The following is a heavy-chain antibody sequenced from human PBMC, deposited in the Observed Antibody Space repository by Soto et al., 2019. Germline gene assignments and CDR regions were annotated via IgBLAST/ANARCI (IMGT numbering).Heavy chain of an antibody. CDR3: ARDSPYYDFWSGYYF. CDR1: GYTFTSYA. CDR2: INAGNGNT. D-gene: IGHD3-3*01. V-gene: IGHV1-3*01. J-gene: IGHJ4*02. Sequence: ASVKVSCKASGYTFTSYAIHWVRQAPGQRLEWMGWINAGNGNTKYSQKFQGRVTITRDTSASTAYMELSSLRSEDTAVYYCARDSPYYDFWSGYYFWGQGTLVTVSS.